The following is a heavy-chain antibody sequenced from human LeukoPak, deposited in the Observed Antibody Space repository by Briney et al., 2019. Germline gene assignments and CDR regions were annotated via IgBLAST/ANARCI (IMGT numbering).Heavy chain of an antibody. CDR3: VPDLEVGAFNFGY. D-gene: IGHD1-26*01. V-gene: IGHV3-64D*06. CDR2: ISSNGGST. Sequence: GGSLRLSCSASGFTFSSYAMHWVRQAPGKGLEYVSAISSNGGSTYYADSVKGRFTISRDNSKNTLYLQMSSLRAEDTVVYYCVPDLEVGAFNFGYWGQGTLVTVSS. CDR1: GFTFSSYA. J-gene: IGHJ4*02.